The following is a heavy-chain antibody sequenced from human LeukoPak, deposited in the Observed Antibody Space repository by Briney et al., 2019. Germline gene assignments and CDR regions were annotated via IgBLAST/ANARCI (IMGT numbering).Heavy chain of an antibody. V-gene: IGHV7-4-1*02. CDR1: GYTFTSYA. D-gene: IGHD6-19*01. CDR2: INTNTGNP. J-gene: IGHJ5*02. CDR3: AREDSSGFLAWFDP. Sequence: ASVKVSCKASGYTFTSYAMNWVRQAPGQGLEWMGWINTNTGNPTYAQGFTGRFVFSLDTSVSTAYLQISSLKAEDTAVYYCAREDSSGFLAWFDPWGQGTLVTVSS.